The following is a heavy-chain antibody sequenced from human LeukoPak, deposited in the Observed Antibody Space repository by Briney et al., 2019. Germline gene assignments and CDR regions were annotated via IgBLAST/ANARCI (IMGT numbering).Heavy chain of an antibody. J-gene: IGHJ4*02. V-gene: IGHV4-39*07. CDR2: IYYSGST. Sequence: PSETLSLTCTVSGGSISSSSYYWGWLRQPPGKGLEWIGSIYYSGSTYYNPSLKSRVTISVDTSKNQFSLKLSSVTAADTAVYYCAREITMVRGVIIPFGYWGQGTLVTVSS. CDR1: GGSISSSSYY. D-gene: IGHD3-10*01. CDR3: AREITMVRGVIIPFGY.